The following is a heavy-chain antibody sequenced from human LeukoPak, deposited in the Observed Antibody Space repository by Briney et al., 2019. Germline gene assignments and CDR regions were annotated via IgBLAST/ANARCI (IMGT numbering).Heavy chain of an antibody. Sequence: GGSLRLSCTASGFTFSSYWMSWVRQAPGKGLEWVANIKQDGSEKYYVDSVKGRFTISRDNAKNSLYLQMNSLRAEDTAVYYCARFKFGTIFGVGTPNAFDIWGQGTMVTVSS. V-gene: IGHV3-7*01. CDR2: IKQDGSEK. J-gene: IGHJ3*02. D-gene: IGHD3-3*01. CDR3: ARFKFGTIFGVGTPNAFDI. CDR1: GFTFSSYW.